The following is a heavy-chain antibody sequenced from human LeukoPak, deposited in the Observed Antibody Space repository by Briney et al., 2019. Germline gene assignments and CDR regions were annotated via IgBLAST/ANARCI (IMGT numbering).Heavy chain of an antibody. D-gene: IGHD3-22*01. CDR2: IKQDGSEK. Sequence: QSGGSLRLSCAASGFTFSSYWMSWVRQAPGKGLEWVANIKQDGSEKYYVDSVKGRFTISRDNAKNSLYLQMNSLRAEDTAVYYCARDRPGWDYYDSSGYWNYFDYWGQGTLVTVSS. V-gene: IGHV3-7*01. J-gene: IGHJ4*02. CDR3: ARDRPGWDYYDSSGYWNYFDY. CDR1: GFTFSSYW.